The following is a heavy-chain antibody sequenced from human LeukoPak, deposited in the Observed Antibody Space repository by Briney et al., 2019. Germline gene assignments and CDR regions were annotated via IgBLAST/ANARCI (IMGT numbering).Heavy chain of an antibody. CDR1: GYTFTSYG. V-gene: IGHV1-18*01. D-gene: IGHD3-22*01. J-gene: IGHJ4*02. CDR3: ARVGYYYDSSGYYDY. CDR2: ISAYNGNT. Sequence: ASVKVSCKASGYTFTSYGISWVRQAPGQGLEWMGWISAYNGNTNYAQKLQGRVTMTTETSTSTAYMELRSLRSDDTAVYYCARVGYYYDSSGYYDYWGQGTLVTVSS.